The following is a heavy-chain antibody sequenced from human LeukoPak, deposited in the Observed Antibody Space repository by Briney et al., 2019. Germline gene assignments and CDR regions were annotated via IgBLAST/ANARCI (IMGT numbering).Heavy chain of an antibody. CDR3: ARLLTGPPDY. V-gene: IGHV5-51*01. J-gene: IGHJ4*02. Sequence: GLRLKISCTGSGYSFTSYRIGWVRQLPGQRLEWMGIIYPDDSDTRYSPSFQGQVTISADKSISTAYLQWSSLKASDTAMYCCARLLTGPPDYWGQGTLVTVSS. CDR2: IYPDDSDT. CDR1: GYSFTSYR. D-gene: IGHD3-9*01.